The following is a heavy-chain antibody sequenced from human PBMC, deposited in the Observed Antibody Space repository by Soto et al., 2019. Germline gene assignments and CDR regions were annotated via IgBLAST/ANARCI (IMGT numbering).Heavy chain of an antibody. CDR3: AVPPYDILTGYLVGDYYYMDV. CDR1: GYTFTSYY. Sequence: ASVKVSCKASGYTFTSYYMHWVRQAPGQGLEWMGIINPSGGSTSYAQKFQGRVTMTRDTSTSTVYMELSSLGSEDTAVYYCAVPPYDILTGYLVGDYYYMDVWGKGTTVTVSS. CDR2: INPSGGST. V-gene: IGHV1-46*03. J-gene: IGHJ6*03. D-gene: IGHD3-9*01.